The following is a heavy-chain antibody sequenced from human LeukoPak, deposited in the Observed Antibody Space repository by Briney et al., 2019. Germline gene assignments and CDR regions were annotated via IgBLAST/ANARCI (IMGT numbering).Heavy chain of an antibody. J-gene: IGHJ4*02. V-gene: IGHV1-8*03. CDR2: MNPKSGNT. CDR1: GYTFTRYD. CDR3: ARVDGSADY. D-gene: IGHD3-22*01. Sequence: ASVKVSCKASGYTFTRYDINWVRQATGQGLEWMGWMNPKSGNTGHAQQFQGRVTITRDTSISTVYMELSSLRSDDTAVYFCARVDGSADYWGQGTLVTVSS.